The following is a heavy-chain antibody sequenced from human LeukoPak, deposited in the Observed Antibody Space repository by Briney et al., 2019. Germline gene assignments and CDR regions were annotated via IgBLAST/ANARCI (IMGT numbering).Heavy chain of an antibody. V-gene: IGHV3-48*03. D-gene: IGHD3-9*01. CDR3: ARGVYYDILTGYYFGSWWRSTNWFDP. Sequence: GGSLRLSCAASGFTFNNYEMNWVRQTPGKGLEWIAYISSTGNTLYYVDSVKGRFTISRDNAKNSLYLQMNSLRAEDTAVYYCARGVYYDILTGYYFGSWWRSTNWFDPWGQGTLVTVSS. J-gene: IGHJ5*02. CDR2: ISSTGNTL. CDR1: GFTFNNYE.